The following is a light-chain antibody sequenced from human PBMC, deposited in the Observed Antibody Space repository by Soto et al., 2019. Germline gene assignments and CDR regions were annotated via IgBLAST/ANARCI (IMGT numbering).Light chain of an antibody. J-gene: IGLJ3*02. Sequence: QSALTQPRSVSGSPGQPVTISCTGTSSDIGNYKSVSWYQQYLGEAPKLMIYDVNKRSSGVPDRFSGSKSVNTASLTISGLQPEDEADYYCCSYAGGFSWVFGGGTQLTVL. V-gene: IGLV2-11*01. CDR1: SSDIGNYKS. CDR2: DVN. CDR3: CSYAGGFSWV.